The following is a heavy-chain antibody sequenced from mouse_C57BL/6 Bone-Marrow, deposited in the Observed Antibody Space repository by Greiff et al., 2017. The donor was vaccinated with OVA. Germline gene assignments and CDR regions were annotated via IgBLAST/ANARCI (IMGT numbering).Heavy chain of an antibody. V-gene: IGHV1-64*01. Sequence: VQLQQPGAELVKPGASVKLSCKASGYTFTSYWMHWVKQRPGQGLEWIGMIHPNSGSTNYNEKFKSKATLTVDKSSSTAYMQLSSLTSEDSAVYYCARPITTVVAPYAMDYWGQGTSVTVSS. D-gene: IGHD1-1*01. J-gene: IGHJ4*01. CDR2: IHPNSGST. CDR1: GYTFTSYW. CDR3: ARPITTVVAPYAMDY.